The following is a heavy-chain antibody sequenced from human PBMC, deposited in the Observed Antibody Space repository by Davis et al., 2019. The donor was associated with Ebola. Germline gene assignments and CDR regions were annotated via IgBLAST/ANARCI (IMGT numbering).Heavy chain of an antibody. CDR3: PPTGYLSAFDI. V-gene: IGHV3-23*01. CDR2: ISGSGGST. D-gene: IGHD2-15*01. J-gene: IGHJ3*02. CDR1: GFTFSSYA. Sequence: GESLKISCAASGFTFSSYAMSWVRQAPGKGLEWVSGISGSGGSTYYADSVKGRFTISRDNSKNTLYLQMNSLRAEDTAVYYCPPTGYLSAFDIWGQGTMVTVSS.